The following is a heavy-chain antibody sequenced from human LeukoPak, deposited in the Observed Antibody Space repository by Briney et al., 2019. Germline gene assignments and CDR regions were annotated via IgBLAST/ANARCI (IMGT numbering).Heavy chain of an antibody. D-gene: IGHD2-2*01. Sequence: SDTLSLTCTVSGGSISSYYWSWLRQPPGKGLEWIGYVYYSGSTSCNPSLKSRVTLSVDTSKSQFSLKLRSVTAADTAVYYCARPKEVDYYYYMDVWGKGTTVTVSS. CDR2: VYYSGST. CDR3: ARPKEVDYYYYMDV. CDR1: GGSISSYY. J-gene: IGHJ6*03. V-gene: IGHV4-59*07.